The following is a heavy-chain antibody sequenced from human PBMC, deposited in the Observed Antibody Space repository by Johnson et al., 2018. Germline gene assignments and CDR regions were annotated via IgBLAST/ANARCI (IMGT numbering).Heavy chain of an antibody. D-gene: IGHD3-3*01. J-gene: IGHJ1*01. CDR2: CSRAGPI. Sequence: QVQLVESGGALVEPRGSLILSCAASGFTPSDYYLSWIRQAPGNGLDWVSYCSRAGPIYYADSVRGRFTISRDNAKNSLYLQMNNLRAEATAVYFCAAWSGDSRDLEHWGQGTLVTVSS. CDR1: GFTPSDYY. CDR3: AAWSGDSRDLEH. V-gene: IGHV3-11*01.